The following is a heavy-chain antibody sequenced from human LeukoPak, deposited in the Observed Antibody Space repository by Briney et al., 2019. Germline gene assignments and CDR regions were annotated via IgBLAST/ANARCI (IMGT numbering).Heavy chain of an antibody. CDR1: GGSFSGYY. D-gene: IGHD6-19*01. J-gene: IGHJ4*02. Sequence: SETLSLTCAVYGGSFSGYYWSWIRQPPGKGLEWIGEINHSGSTNYNPSLKSRVTISVDTSKNQFSLKLSSVTAADTAVYYCARQVRSSGWYPDYWGQGTLVTVSS. CDR2: INHSGST. CDR3: ARQVRSSGWYPDY. V-gene: IGHV4-34*01.